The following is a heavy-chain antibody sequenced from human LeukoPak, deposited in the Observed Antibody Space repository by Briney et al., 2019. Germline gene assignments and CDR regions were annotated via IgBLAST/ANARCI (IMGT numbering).Heavy chain of an antibody. CDR3: ARGERDLRFDY. J-gene: IGHJ4*02. V-gene: IGHV4-59*01. CDR2: IFYSGST. CDR1: SGTISGYY. Sequence: PSETLSLTCTVSSGTISGYYWSWIRQPPGKGLEWIGYIFYSGSTNYNPSLKSRVTISVDTSKNQFTLKLSSVTAADTVVYYCARGERDLRFDYWGQGTLVTVSS. D-gene: IGHD1-26*01.